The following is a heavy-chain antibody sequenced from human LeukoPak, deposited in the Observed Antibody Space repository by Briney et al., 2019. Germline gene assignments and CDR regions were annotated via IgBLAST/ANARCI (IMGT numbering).Heavy chain of an antibody. Sequence: ASVKVSCKASGYTFTGYYMHWVRHAPGQGLEWMGWINPNSGNTAYAQKFQGRLTITRNTSISTAYMELSSLRSEDTAVYYCARVYKDDSSGYYFRRYYYYYMDVWGKGTTVTVSS. CDR3: ARVYKDDSSGYYFRRYYYYYMDV. D-gene: IGHD3-22*01. CDR1: GYTFTGYY. CDR2: INPNSGNT. V-gene: IGHV1-8*03. J-gene: IGHJ6*03.